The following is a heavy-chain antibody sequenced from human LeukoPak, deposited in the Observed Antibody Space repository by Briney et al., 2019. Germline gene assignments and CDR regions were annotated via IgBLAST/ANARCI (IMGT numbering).Heavy chain of an antibody. Sequence: GGSLRLSCAGSGFTFSSYEMNWIRQAPGKGLEWVSYISSSGGTRYYADSVKGRFTISRDNAKNSLYLQMNSLRAEDTAVYYCARDPGAGYFDYWGQGTLVTVSS. CDR2: ISSSGGTR. V-gene: IGHV3-48*03. J-gene: IGHJ4*02. CDR3: ARDPGAGYFDY. D-gene: IGHD1-26*01. CDR1: GFTFSSYE.